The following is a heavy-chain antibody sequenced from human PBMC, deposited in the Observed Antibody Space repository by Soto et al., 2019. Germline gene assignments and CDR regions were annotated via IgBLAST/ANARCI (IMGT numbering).Heavy chain of an antibody. CDR1: GYTFTSYG. CDR3: ARDVYYYDSSGPALDY. V-gene: IGHV1-18*01. Sequence: ASVKVSCKASGYTFTSYGISWVRQAPGQGLEWMGWISAYNGNTNYAQKLQGRVTMTTDTSTSTAYMELRSLRSDNTAVYYCARDVYYYDSSGPALDYWGQGTLVTVSS. J-gene: IGHJ4*02. D-gene: IGHD3-22*01. CDR2: ISAYNGNT.